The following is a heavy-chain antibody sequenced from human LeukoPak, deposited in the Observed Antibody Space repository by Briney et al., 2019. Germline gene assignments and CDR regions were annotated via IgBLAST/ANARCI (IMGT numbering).Heavy chain of an antibody. V-gene: IGHV4-30-4*01. CDR2: IYYSGST. CDR3: ARGDGVE. CDR1: GGSISSGDYY. D-gene: IGHD3-3*01. J-gene: IGHJ4*02. Sequence: SETLSLTCTVSGGSISSGDYYWSWIRQPPGKGLEWIGYIYYSGSTYYNPSLKSRVTMSVDTSKNQFSLKLSSVTAADTAIYYCARGDGVEWGQGTLVTVSS.